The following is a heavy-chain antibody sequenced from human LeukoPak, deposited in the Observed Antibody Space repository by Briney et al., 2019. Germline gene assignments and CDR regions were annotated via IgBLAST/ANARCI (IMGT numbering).Heavy chain of an antibody. CDR2: ISQTGST. V-gene: IGHV4-38-2*02. CDR1: TYSISSGYY. J-gene: IGHJ5*02. D-gene: IGHD3-22*01. CDR3: ARARDYDSSGLNWFDP. Sequence: SETLSLTCTVSTYSISSGYYWGWIRQPPGKGLEWIASISQTGSTFYNPSLKSRVTISVDTSKNQFSLKLSSVTATDTAIYYCARARDYDSSGLNWFDPWGQGTLVTVSS.